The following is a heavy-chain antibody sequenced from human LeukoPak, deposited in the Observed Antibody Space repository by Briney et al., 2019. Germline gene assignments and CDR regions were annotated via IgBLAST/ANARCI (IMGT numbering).Heavy chain of an antibody. J-gene: IGHJ4*02. CDR3: ARDRGSQPFIDY. Sequence: RPSETLSLTCSVSGGSISIYYWTWIRQIPGKGLEWIGYIYYTGTTNYNPLFESRATISVDTSKNQFSLKLTSVTAADTAVYYCARDRGSQPFIDYWGQGTLVTVSS. CDR2: IYYTGTT. CDR1: GGSISIYY. V-gene: IGHV4-59*01. D-gene: IGHD1-26*01.